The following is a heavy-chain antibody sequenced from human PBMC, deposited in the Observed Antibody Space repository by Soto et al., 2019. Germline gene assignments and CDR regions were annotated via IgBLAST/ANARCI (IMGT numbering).Heavy chain of an antibody. V-gene: IGHV1-69*19. CDR2: ISRMFGAA. D-gene: IGHD3-10*01. CDR1: GGTFNTYA. Sequence: QVQLVQSGAEMKKPGSSVKVSCQSSGGTFNTYAMNWVRQAPGQGPEWMGDISRMFGAANYAPKFQGRVTITADESTGTSYMQLSSVTSEDTALYFCAREVQVHTPAFVYWGQGTLVPVSS. J-gene: IGHJ4*02. CDR3: AREVQVHTPAFVY.